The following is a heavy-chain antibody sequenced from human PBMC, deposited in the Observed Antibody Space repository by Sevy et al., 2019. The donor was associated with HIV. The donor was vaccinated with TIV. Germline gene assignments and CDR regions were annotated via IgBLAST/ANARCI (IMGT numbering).Heavy chain of an antibody. Sequence: ASVKVSCKASGYTFTSYGISWVRQAPGQGLEWMEWISAYNGNTNYAQKLQGRVTMTTDTSTSTAYMELRSLRSDDTAVYHCAVVEGYCRGGSCTRDAFDIWGQGTMVTVSS. CDR1: GYTFTSYG. V-gene: IGHV1-18*01. D-gene: IGHD2-15*01. J-gene: IGHJ3*02. CDR3: AVVEGYCRGGSCTRDAFDI. CDR2: ISAYNGNT.